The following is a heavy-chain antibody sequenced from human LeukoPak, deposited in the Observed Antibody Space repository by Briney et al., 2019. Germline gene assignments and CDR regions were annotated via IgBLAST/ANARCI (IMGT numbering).Heavy chain of an antibody. CDR1: GGSISSSSYY. CDR2: IYYSGST. V-gene: IGHV4-39*01. J-gene: IGHJ4*02. D-gene: IGHD2-2*02. CDR3: ASHLVPAPIGWDY. Sequence: SETLSLTCTVSGGSISSSSYYWGWIRQPPGKGLEWIGSIYYSGSTYYNPSLRSRVTISVDTSKNQFSLKLGSVTAADTAVYYCASHLVPAPIGWDYWGQGTLVTVSS.